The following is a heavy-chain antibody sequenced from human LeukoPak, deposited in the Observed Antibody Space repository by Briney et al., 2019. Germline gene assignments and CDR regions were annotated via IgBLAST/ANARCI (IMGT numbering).Heavy chain of an antibody. Sequence: SETLSLTCTVSGASISSYYWSWIRQPPGKGLEWIGYIYYSGSTNYNPSLKSRVTISVDTSKNQFSLKLSSVTAAHTAVYYCARTTNWFDPWGQGTLVTVSS. J-gene: IGHJ5*02. CDR1: GASISSYY. CDR2: IYYSGST. V-gene: IGHV4-59*01. CDR3: ARTTNWFDP. D-gene: IGHD1-1*01.